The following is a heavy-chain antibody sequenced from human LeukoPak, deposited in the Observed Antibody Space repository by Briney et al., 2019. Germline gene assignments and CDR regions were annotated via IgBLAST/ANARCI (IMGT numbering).Heavy chain of an antibody. Sequence: GGSLRLSCAASGSTFSTYNMNWVRQAPGKGLEWVSSISSSSSYIYYADSVKGRFTISRDNAKNSLYLQMNSLRAEDTAVYYCAREGNSSAYPFDYWGQGSLVTVSS. CDR3: AREGNSSAYPFDY. J-gene: IGHJ4*02. V-gene: IGHV3-21*01. D-gene: IGHD3-22*01. CDR1: GSTFSTYN. CDR2: ISSSSSYI.